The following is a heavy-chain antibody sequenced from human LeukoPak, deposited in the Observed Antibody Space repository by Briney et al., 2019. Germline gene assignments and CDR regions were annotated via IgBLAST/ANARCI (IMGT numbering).Heavy chain of an antibody. CDR1: GFTFSSYA. J-gene: IGHJ4*02. CDR2: ISSNGGST. V-gene: IGHV3-64*01. CDR3: ARDLPSILVRIAAAGPLDY. Sequence: QTWGSLRLSCAASGFTFSSYAMHWVRQAPGKGLEYVSAISSNGGSTYYANSVKGRFTISRDNAKNSLYLQMNSLRAEDTAVYYCARDLPSILVRIAAAGPLDYWGQGTLVTVSS. D-gene: IGHD6-13*01.